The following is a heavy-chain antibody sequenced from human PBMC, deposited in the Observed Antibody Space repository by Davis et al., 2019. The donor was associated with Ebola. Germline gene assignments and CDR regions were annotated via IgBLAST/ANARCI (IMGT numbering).Heavy chain of an antibody. CDR2: ISYDGSNK. V-gene: IGHV3-33*05. CDR3: ARERNGIVPATVEY. D-gene: IGHD2-2*01. Sequence: PGGSLRLSCAASGFTFSSYGMHWVRQAPGKGLGWVAVISYDGSNKYYADSVKGRFTISRDNSKNTLYLQMNSLRVEDTAVYYCARERNGIVPATVEYWGQGTLVTVSS. CDR1: GFTFSSYG. J-gene: IGHJ4*02.